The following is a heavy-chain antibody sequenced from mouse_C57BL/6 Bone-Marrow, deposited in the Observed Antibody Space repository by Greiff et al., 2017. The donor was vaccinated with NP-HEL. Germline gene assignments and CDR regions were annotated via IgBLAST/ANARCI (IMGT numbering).Heavy chain of an antibody. CDR3: TRAPWRYGSSYNWYFDV. Sequence: DVMLVESGEGLVKPGGSLKLSCAASGFTFSSYAMSWVRQTPEKRLEWVAYISSGGDYIYYADTVKGRFTISRDNARNTLYLQMSSLKSEDTAMYYCTRAPWRYGSSYNWYFDVWGTGTTVTVSS. CDR1: GFTFSSYA. V-gene: IGHV5-9-1*02. D-gene: IGHD1-1*01. CDR2: ISSGGDYI. J-gene: IGHJ1*03.